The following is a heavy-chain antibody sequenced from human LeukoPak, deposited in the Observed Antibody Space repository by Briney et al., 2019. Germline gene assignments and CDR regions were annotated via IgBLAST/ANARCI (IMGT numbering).Heavy chain of an antibody. CDR1: GFTFSSYS. V-gene: IGHV3-21*01. Sequence: PGGSLRLSCAASGFTFSSYSMNWVRQAPGKGLEWVSSISSSSSYIYYADSVKGRFTISRDNAKNSLYLQMNSLRAEDTAVYYCATLTGGYCSSTSCYTVDYWGQGTLVTVSS. CDR2: ISSSSSYI. D-gene: IGHD2-2*02. CDR3: ATLTGGYCSSTSCYTVDY. J-gene: IGHJ4*02.